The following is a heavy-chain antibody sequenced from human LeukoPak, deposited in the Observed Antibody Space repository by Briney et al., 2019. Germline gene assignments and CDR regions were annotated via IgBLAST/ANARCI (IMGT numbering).Heavy chain of an antibody. CDR3: ARGRSGSYKVGSDY. Sequence: GGSLRLSCAASGFTVSSNYMSWVRQAPGKGLEWVSSISSSSSYIYYADSVKGRFTISRDNAKNSLYLQMNSLRAEDTAVYYCARGRSGSYKVGSDYWAREPWSPSPQ. CDR2: ISSSSSYI. CDR1: GFTVSSNY. D-gene: IGHD1-26*01. V-gene: IGHV3-21*01. J-gene: IGHJ4*02.